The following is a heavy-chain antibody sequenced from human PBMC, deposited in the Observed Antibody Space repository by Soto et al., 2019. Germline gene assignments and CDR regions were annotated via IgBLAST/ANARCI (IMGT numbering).Heavy chain of an antibody. D-gene: IGHD6-6*01. Sequence: GGSLRLSCAASGFTFGSYAMSWVRQAPGKGLEWVSAISGSGGSTYYADSVKGRFTISRDNYKNTLYLQMNSLRAEDTAVNYCAKDFYRVEARPTDYFDYWGQGTLVTSPQ. V-gene: IGHV3-23*01. J-gene: IGHJ4*02. CDR2: ISGSGGST. CDR1: GFTFGSYA. CDR3: AKDFYRVEARPTDYFDY.